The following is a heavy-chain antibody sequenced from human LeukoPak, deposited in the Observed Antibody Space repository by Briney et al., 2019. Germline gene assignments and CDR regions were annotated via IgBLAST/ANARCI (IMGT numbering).Heavy chain of an antibody. CDR1: GFTFDDYG. CDR2: INWNGGST. D-gene: IGHD3-10*02. CDR3: AGDSRYFLGSGSYSY. V-gene: IGHV3-20*04. J-gene: IGHJ4*02. Sequence: GGSLRLSCAASGFTFDDYGMSWVRQAPGKGLEWVSGINWNGGSTGYADSVKGRFTISRDNAKNSLYLQMNSLRAEDTALDYFAGDSRYFLGSGSYSYWGQGTLVTVSS.